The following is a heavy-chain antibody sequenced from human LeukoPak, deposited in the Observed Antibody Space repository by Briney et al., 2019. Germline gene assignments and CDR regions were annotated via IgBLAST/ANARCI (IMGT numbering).Heavy chain of an antibody. D-gene: IGHD5-12*01. Sequence: PGGSLRLSCSASGFTFDDYAMHWVRQAPGKGLGWVSLISGDGGSTYYAASVKGRFTISRDNSKNSLYLQMNSLRTEHTALYYCAIDTPRFGRVPQAPITPGAFDIGGQGTMVTVSS. CDR2: ISGDGGST. V-gene: IGHV3-43*02. J-gene: IGHJ3*02. CDR3: AIDTPRFGRVPQAPITPGAFDI. CDR1: GFTFDDYA.